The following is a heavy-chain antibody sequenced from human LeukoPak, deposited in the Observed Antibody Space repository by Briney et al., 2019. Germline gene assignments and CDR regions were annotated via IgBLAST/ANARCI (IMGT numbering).Heavy chain of an antibody. Sequence: GESLKISCKGSGSSFTSYWIGWVRQMPGKGLGWRGIIYPGDSDTRYSPSFQGQVTISADKSISTAYLQWSSLKASDTAMYYCARRASGTYYYYGMDVWGQGTTVTVSS. D-gene: IGHD6-13*01. CDR2: IYPGDSDT. J-gene: IGHJ6*02. CDR3: ARRASGTYYYYGMDV. CDR1: GSSFTSYW. V-gene: IGHV5-51*01.